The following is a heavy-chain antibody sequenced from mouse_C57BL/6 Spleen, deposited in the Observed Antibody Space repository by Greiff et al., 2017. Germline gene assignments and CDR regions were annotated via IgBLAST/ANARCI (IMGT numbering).Heavy chain of an antibody. J-gene: IGHJ3*01. CDR1: GYTFTDYY. CDR3: AREGGWLLRWFAY. Sequence: EVQLQQSGPELVKPGASVKISCKASGYTFTDYYMNWVKQSHGKSLEWIGDINPNNGGTSYNQKFKGKATLTVDKSSSTAYMELRSLTSEDSAVYYCAREGGWLLRWFAYWGQGTLVTVSA. D-gene: IGHD2-3*01. V-gene: IGHV1-26*01. CDR2: INPNNGGT.